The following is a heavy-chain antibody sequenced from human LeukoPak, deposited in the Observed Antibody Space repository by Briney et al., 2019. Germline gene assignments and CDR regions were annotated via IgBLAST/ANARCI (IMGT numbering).Heavy chain of an antibody. J-gene: IGHJ4*02. V-gene: IGHV4-61*05. CDR2: VSYSGST. Sequence: SETLSLTCTVSGGSISSSSYYWGWIRQPPGKGLEWIGYVSYSGSTNYNPSLKSRVTISVDTSKNQFSLKLSSVTAPDTAVYYCVRHGTQKYVADYWGQGTLVTVSS. CDR1: GGSISSSSYY. D-gene: IGHD1-1*01. CDR3: VRHGTQKYVADY.